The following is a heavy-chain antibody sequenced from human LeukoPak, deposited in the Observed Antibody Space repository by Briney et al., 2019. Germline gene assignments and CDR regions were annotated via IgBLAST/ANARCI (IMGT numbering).Heavy chain of an antibody. J-gene: IGHJ4*02. CDR3: ATIGDRRSGELYRIDY. D-gene: IGHD1-26*01. CDR2: VSYDGSNK. Sequence: GRSLRLSCAASGFTFSNYAMHWVRQAPGRGLEWVAVVSYDGSNKYYADSVKGRFTISRDNSKNTLYLQMNSLRAEDAAVYYCATIGDRRSGELYRIDYWGQGTLVTVSS. CDR1: GFTFSNYA. V-gene: IGHV3-30-3*01.